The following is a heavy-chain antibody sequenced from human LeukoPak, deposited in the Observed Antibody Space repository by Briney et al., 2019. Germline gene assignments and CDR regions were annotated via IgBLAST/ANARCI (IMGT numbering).Heavy chain of an antibody. V-gene: IGHV1-69*01. J-gene: IGHJ6*02. CDR2: IIPIFGTA. CDR1: GGTFSSYA. D-gene: IGHD6-19*01. Sequence: SVKVSCKSSGGTFSSYAISWVRQAPGQGLEWMGGIIPIFGTANYAQKFQGRVTITADESTSTAYMELSSLRSEDTAVYYCARADTYSSSYYYGMDVWGQGTTVTVSS. CDR3: ARADTYSSSYYYGMDV.